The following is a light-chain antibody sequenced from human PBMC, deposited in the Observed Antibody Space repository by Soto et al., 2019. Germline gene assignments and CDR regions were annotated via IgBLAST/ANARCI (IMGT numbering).Light chain of an antibody. Sequence: QSVLTHPASGTGSPGQAITISCTGTSSDVGGYNYVSWYQQHPGKAPKLMIYEVSNRPSGVSNRFSGSKSGNTASLTISGLQAEDEADYYCSSYTSSSTFYVFGTGTRSPS. J-gene: IGLJ1*01. CDR3: SSYTSSSTFYV. CDR1: SSDVGGYNY. V-gene: IGLV2-14*01. CDR2: EVS.